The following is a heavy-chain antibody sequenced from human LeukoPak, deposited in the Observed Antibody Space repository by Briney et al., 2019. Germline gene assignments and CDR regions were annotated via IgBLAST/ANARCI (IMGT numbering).Heavy chain of an antibody. CDR3: AGSKYAYYYYMDV. CDR2: IYTSGST. CDR1: GGSISSGSYY. J-gene: IGHJ6*03. D-gene: IGHD4-11*01. Sequence: PSETLSLTCTVSGGSISSGSYYWSWIRQPAGKGLEWIGRIYTSGSTNYNPSLKSRVTMSVDMSKNQFSLKLSSVTAADTAVYYCAGSKYAYYYYMDVWGKGTTVTVSS. V-gene: IGHV4-61*02.